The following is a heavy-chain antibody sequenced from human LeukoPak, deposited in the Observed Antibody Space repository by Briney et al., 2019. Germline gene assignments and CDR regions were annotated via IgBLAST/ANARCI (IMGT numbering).Heavy chain of an antibody. Sequence: PGGSLRLSCAASGFTFSSYAMSWVRQAPGKGPEWVSAISGSGGSTYYADSVKGRFTISRDNSKNTLYLQMNSLRAEDTAVYYCAKSRNPYDSSGYVYWGQGTLVTVSS. CDR3: AKSRNPYDSSGYVY. J-gene: IGHJ4*02. CDR1: GFTFSSYA. CDR2: ISGSGGST. D-gene: IGHD3-22*01. V-gene: IGHV3-23*01.